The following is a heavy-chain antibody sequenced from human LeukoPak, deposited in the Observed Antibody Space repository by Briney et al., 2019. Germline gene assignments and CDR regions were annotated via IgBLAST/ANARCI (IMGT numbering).Heavy chain of an antibody. J-gene: IGHJ4*02. V-gene: IGHV3-9*01. CDR3: ARTGGGSPFDY. CDR2: ISWNTGSI. D-gene: IGHD2-8*02. Sequence: SLGLSCAASGFPFEDYAMHWVRQAPGKGLEWVSGISWNTGSIGYADSVKGRFTISRDNAKNSLYLQMNSLRAEDTAVYYCARTGGGSPFDYWGQGTLVTVSS. CDR1: GFPFEDYA.